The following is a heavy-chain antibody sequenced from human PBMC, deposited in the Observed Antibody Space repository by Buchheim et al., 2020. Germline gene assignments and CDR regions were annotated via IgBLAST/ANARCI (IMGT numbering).Heavy chain of an antibody. CDR2: ISGSGDDT. CDR1: GFTFSSYA. V-gene: IGHV3-23*01. D-gene: IGHD5-12*01. CDR3: AKDTPDGYSGYGFWRPEYYFDY. J-gene: IGHJ4*02. Sequence: EVQLLESGGGLVQPGGSLRLSCAASGFTFSSYAMSWVRQAPGKGLEWVSGISGSGDDTNYADSVKGRFTISRDNSKNTLYLQMNSLRAEDTAVYYCAKDTPDGYSGYGFWRPEYYFDYWGQGAL.